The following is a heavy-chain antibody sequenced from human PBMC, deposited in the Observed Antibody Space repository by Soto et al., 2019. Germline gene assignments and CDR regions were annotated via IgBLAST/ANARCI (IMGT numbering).Heavy chain of an antibody. V-gene: IGHV4-59*02. J-gene: IGHJ4*02. CDR1: GGSVNSYY. D-gene: IGHD2-21*02. CDR3: ATLSSEYCGGDCPQFDS. Sequence: SETLSLTCTVSGGSVNSYYWSWIRQPPGKGMEWIGYIFYSGSTNSNPSLKSRVTMSLDMSKNHFSLKLTSVTAADTAVYYCATLSSEYCGGDCPQFDSWGQGTLVTVSS. CDR2: IFYSGST.